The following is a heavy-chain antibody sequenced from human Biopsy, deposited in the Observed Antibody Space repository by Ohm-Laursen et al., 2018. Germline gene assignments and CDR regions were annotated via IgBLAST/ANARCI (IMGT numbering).Heavy chain of an antibody. Sequence: SVKVSCKASGYTFTSHDINWVRQATGQGLEWMGWMSPNTGNAVYAQRFQDRVTMTSDTSTGTAYMELTSLTSDDTAVYFCARWETTLGRSLDSWGQGTLVAVSS. D-gene: IGHD1-26*01. CDR1: GYTFTSHD. CDR3: ARWETTLGRSLDS. V-gene: IGHV1-8*01. CDR2: MSPNTGNA. J-gene: IGHJ4*02.